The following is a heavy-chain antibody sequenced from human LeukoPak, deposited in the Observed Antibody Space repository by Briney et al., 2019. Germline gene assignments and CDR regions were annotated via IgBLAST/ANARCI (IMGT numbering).Heavy chain of an antibody. CDR3: ASGALLYYFDY. CDR2: IIPIFGTA. V-gene: IGHV1-69*13. CDR1: GGTFSSYA. J-gene: IGHJ4*02. Sequence: SVKVSRKASGGTFSSYAISWVRQAPGQGLEWMGGIIPIFGTANYAQKFQGRVTITADESTSTAYMELSSLRSEDTAVYYCASGALLYYFDYWGQGTLVTVSS. D-gene: IGHD2-15*01.